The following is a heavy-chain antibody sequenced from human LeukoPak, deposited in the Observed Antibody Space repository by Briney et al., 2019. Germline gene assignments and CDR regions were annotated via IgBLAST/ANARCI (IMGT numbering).Heavy chain of an antibody. J-gene: IGHJ4*02. CDR2: IFSTRST. Sequence: PSETLSLTCTVSGGSISSYHWNWIRQPPGKGLEWIGYIFSTRSTNYNPPLKGRVTISLDTSKSQFSRRLTSVTAADTAVYYCARRYGSGSYDKFDYWGQGTLVTVSS. CDR1: GGSISSYH. CDR3: ARRYGSGSYDKFDY. V-gene: IGHV4-59*08. D-gene: IGHD3-10*01.